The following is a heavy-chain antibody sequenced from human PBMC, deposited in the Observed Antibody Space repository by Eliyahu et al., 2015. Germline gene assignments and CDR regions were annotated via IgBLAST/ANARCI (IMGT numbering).Heavy chain of an antibody. CDR2: IYWDDDK. CDR3: VHTRGYRYFDL. D-gene: IGHD3-16*01. Sequence: QITLKESGPTLVKPTQTLTLTCTFSGFSLNTSEVGVGWIRQPPGKALEWLALIYWDDDKRYSPSLESRLTVTKDTSKNQVVLTMTNMDPVDTATYYCVHTRGYRYFDLWGRGTLVTVSS. J-gene: IGHJ2*01. V-gene: IGHV2-5*02. CDR1: GFSLNTSEVG.